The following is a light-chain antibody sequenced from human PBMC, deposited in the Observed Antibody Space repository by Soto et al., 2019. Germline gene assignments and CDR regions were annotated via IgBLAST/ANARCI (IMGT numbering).Light chain of an antibody. CDR3: QQYLHSPRT. J-gene: IGKJ1*01. Sequence: DVLMPQSPDSLAVSLGERATINCKSSQSVLYSRDNNNYLACYQQKPGQPPKLPIYWSSFRESRVPDRFSGGGSGTDFTLTISSLQAEDVATYYCQQYLHSPRTFGQGTKVDIK. CDR2: WSS. CDR1: QSVLYSRDNNNY. V-gene: IGKV4-1*01.